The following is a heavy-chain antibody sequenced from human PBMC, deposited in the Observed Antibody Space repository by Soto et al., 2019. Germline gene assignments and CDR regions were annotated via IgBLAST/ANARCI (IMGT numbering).Heavy chain of an antibody. CDR3: ARETVDNWNYSLDY. D-gene: IGHD1-7*01. V-gene: IGHV3-21*01. CDR1: GFTFSSYS. Sequence: NPXGSLRLSCAASGFTFSSYSMNWVRQAPGKGLEWVSSISSSSSYIYYADSVKGRFTISRDNAKNSLYLQMNSLRAEDTAVYYCARETVDNWNYSLDYWGQGTLVTVSS. J-gene: IGHJ4*02. CDR2: ISSSSSYI.